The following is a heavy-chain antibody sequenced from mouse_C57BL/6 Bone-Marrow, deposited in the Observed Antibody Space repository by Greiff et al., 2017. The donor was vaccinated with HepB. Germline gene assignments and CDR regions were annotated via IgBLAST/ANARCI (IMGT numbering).Heavy chain of an antibody. CDR2: INPNNGGT. Sequence: EVQLQQSGPELVKPGASVKMSCKASGYTFTDYNMHWVKQSHGKSLEWIGYINPNNGGTSYNQKFKGKATLTVNKSSSTAYMELRSLTSEDSAVYYCARNYGSSWYFDYWGQGTTLTVSS. CDR1: GYTFTDYN. D-gene: IGHD1-1*01. CDR3: ARNYGSSWYFDY. J-gene: IGHJ2*01. V-gene: IGHV1-22*01.